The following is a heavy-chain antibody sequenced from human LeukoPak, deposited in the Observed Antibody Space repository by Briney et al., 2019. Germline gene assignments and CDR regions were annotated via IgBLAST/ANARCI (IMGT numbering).Heavy chain of an antibody. CDR1: GFTFSSYG. D-gene: IGHD5-12*01. J-gene: IGHJ4*02. Sequence: PGGSLRLSCAASGFTFSSYGMRWVRQAPGKGLEWVGRIKSKTDGGTTDYAAPVKGRFTISRDDSENTVYLQMNSLKTEDTAVYYCTTVKHGYTSSLDSWGQGTLVTVSS. CDR3: TTVKHGYTSSLDS. V-gene: IGHV3-15*01. CDR2: IKSKTDGGTT.